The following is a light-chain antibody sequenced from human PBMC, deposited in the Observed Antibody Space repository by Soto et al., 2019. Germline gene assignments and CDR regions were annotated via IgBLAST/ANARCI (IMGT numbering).Light chain of an antibody. Sequence: DIQMTQSPSSLSASVGDTVTITCRASQSISTYLNWYQQKPGKAPKLLIHAASTLQRGVPSRFSGSGSGTDFTLTISSLQPEDFVTYYCQQSLTTPLTFGGGTKVEIK. J-gene: IGKJ4*01. CDR1: QSISTY. V-gene: IGKV1-39*01. CDR3: QQSLTTPLT. CDR2: AAS.